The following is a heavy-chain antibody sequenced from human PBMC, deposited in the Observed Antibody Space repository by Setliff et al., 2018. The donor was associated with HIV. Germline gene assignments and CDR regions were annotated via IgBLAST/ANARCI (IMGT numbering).Heavy chain of an antibody. V-gene: IGHV4-4*07. Sequence: SETLSLTCSVSGGSIFNYYWSWIRQPAGKGLEWIGHIYTSGSTNGQTTYNPSLRSRVTMAIDTSKKQFSLIVTSVTAADTAVYYCARGNDRLVGGKHLDYWGQGALVTVSS. J-gene: IGHJ4*02. CDR3: ARGNDRLVGGKHLDY. CDR2: IYTSGST. CDR1: GGSIFNYY. D-gene: IGHD1-26*01.